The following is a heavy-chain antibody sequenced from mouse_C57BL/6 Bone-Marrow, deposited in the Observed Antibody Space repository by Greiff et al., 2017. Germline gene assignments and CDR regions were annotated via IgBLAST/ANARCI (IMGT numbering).Heavy chain of an antibody. D-gene: IGHD2-3*01. CDR1: GYTFTSYW. Sequence: QVQLKQPGAELVRPGTSVKLSCKASGYTFTSYWLHWVKQRPGQGLEWIGVIDPSDSYTNYNQKFKGKATLTVDTSSSTAYMQLSSLTSEDSAVYYCARSRWLLAYWGQGTLVTVSA. J-gene: IGHJ3*01. V-gene: IGHV1-59*01. CDR2: IDPSDSYT. CDR3: ARSRWLLAY.